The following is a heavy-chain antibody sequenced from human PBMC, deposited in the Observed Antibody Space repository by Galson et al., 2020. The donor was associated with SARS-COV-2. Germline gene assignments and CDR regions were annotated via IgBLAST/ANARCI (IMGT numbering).Heavy chain of an antibody. V-gene: IGHV1-18*01. CDR3: ARDRGAAAGTMWFDP. Sequence: ASVKVSCKASGYTFTSSGISWVRQAPGQGLEWMGWISAYNGNTNYAQKLQGRVTLTTDTSTSTAYMELRSLRSDDTAVYYCARDRGAAAGTMWFDPWGQGTLVTVSS. CDR1: GYTFTSSG. CDR2: ISAYNGNT. D-gene: IGHD6-13*01. J-gene: IGHJ5*02.